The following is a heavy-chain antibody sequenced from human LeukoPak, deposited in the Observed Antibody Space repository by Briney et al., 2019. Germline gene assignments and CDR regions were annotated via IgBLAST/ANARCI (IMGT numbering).Heavy chain of an antibody. CDR2: IYYSGST. V-gene: IGHV4-31*03. J-gene: IGHJ3*02. D-gene: IGHD2-15*01. Sequence: PSETLSLTCTVSGGSISSGDYYWSWIRQHPGKGLEWIGYIYYSGSTHYNPSLKSRVTISVDTSKNQFSLKLSSVTAADTAVYYCARAIVVIIGDAFDIWGQGTMVTVSS. CDR3: ARAIVVIIGDAFDI. CDR1: GGSISSGDYY.